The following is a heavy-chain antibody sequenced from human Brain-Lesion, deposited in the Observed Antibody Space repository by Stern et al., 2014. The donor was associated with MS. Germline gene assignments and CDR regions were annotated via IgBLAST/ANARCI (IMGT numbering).Heavy chain of an antibody. J-gene: IGHJ6*02. Sequence: VQLEESGAEVKKPGASVKVSCKTSGYIFTGYYIHWVRQAPGQGLEWMAWINPNTGAPKYAQKFQGRVTMSRDTSISTAYVELSSLTSDDTAVYYCARDQRGITIFGVVTDYYYLGMDVWGQGTTVTVSS. CDR3: ARDQRGITIFGVVTDYYYLGMDV. CDR1: GYIFTGYY. V-gene: IGHV1-2*02. D-gene: IGHD3-3*01. CDR2: INPNTGAP.